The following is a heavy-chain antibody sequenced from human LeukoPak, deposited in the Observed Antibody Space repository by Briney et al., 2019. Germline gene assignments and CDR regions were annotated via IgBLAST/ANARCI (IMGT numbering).Heavy chain of an antibody. CDR1: GYTFTGYY. CDR2: INPNGGST. CDR3: AREVVVPAALDAFGPEDQNGPFDF. Sequence: ASVKVSCKASGYTFTGYYMHWVRQAPGQGLEWMGIINPNGGSTTYAQKFQGRVTMTRDTSTSTVYMELSSLRSEDTAVYYCAREVVVPAALDAFGPEDQNGPFDFWGQRTLVTVSS. J-gene: IGHJ4*02. V-gene: IGHV1-46*01. D-gene: IGHD2-2*01.